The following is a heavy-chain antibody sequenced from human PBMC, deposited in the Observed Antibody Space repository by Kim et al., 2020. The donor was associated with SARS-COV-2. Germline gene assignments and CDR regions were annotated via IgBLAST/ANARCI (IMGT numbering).Heavy chain of an antibody. V-gene: IGHV3-23*01. D-gene: IGHD3-3*01. Sequence: GGSLRLSCAASGFTFSSYAMSWVRQAPGKGLEWVSAISGSGGSTYYADSVKGRFTISRDNSKNTLYLQMNSLRAEDTAVYYCAKDLRFLELLSVDDAFDIWGQGTMVTVSS. CDR3: AKDLRFLELLSVDDAFDI. J-gene: IGHJ3*02. CDR1: GFTFSSYA. CDR2: ISGSGGST.